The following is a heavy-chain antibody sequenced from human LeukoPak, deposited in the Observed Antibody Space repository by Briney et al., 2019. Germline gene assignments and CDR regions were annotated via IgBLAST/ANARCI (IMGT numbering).Heavy chain of an antibody. D-gene: IGHD4-17*01. V-gene: IGHV3-30*18. CDR1: GFTFSSYG. Sequence: GGSLRLSCAASGFTFSSYGMHWVRQAPGKGREWVAFISYDGSNKYYADSVKGRFTISRDNSKNTLYLQMNGLRAEDTAVYYCAKGSHGPLSYYFDYWGQGTLVTVSS. CDR3: AKGSHGPLSYYFDY. CDR2: ISYDGSNK. J-gene: IGHJ4*02.